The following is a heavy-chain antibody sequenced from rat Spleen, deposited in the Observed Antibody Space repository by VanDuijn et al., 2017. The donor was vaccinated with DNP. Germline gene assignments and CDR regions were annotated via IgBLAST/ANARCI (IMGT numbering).Heavy chain of an antibody. D-gene: IGHD1-4*01. CDR2: VNSTGSN. Sequence: EVQLQESGPGLVKPSQSLSLTCSVTGYSITSSYRWNWIRKFPGNKLEWMGNVNSTGSNNYNPSPKSRISITRDTSKNQFFLQLNSLTTEDTATYCCARWPGYNPPYAMDAWGQGTSVTVSS. J-gene: IGHJ4*01. V-gene: IGHV3-3*01. CDR3: ARWPGYNPPYAMDA. CDR1: GYSITSSYR.